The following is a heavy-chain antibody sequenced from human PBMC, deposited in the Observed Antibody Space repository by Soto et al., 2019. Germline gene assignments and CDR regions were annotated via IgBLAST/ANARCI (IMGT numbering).Heavy chain of an antibody. D-gene: IGHD5-18*01. Sequence: GVSVKVSCKASGYTFTGYYMHWVRQAPGQGLEWMGWINPNSGGTNYAQKFQGRVTMTRDTSISTAYMELSRLRSDDTAVYYCARVDTAMVMFDYWGQGTLVTVSS. CDR3: ARVDTAMVMFDY. V-gene: IGHV1-2*02. CDR2: INPNSGGT. CDR1: GYTFTGYY. J-gene: IGHJ4*02.